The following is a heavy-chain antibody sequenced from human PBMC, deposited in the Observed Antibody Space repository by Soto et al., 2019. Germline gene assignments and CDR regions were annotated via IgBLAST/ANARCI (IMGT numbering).Heavy chain of an antibody. J-gene: IGHJ6*02. Sequence: SVKVSCKASGGTFSSYAISWVRQAPGQGLEWMGGIIPIFGTANYAQKFQGRVTITADESTSTAYMELSSLRSEDTAVYYCARARITGTYYYYYYGMDVWGQGTTVIVSS. CDR1: GGTFSSYA. CDR2: IIPIFGTA. CDR3: ARARITGTYYYYYYGMDV. D-gene: IGHD1-20*01. V-gene: IGHV1-69*13.